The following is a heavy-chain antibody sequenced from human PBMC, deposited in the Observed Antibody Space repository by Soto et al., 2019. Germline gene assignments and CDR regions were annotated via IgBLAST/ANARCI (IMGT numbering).Heavy chain of an antibody. CDR2: IYYTGST. CDR1: GDSISSYNYY. D-gene: IGHD4-17*01. J-gene: IGHJ4*02. V-gene: IGHV4-39*01. CDR3: AGTTVTTPYYLDS. Sequence: QLQLQESGPGLVKPSETLSLTCTVSGDSISSYNYYWGWIRQPPGKGLEWIGNIYYTGSTHHNPSLKSRVPISVDTSKNQFPLKLSSVPAADTAVYYGAGTTVTTPYYLDSWGQETLVTVSS.